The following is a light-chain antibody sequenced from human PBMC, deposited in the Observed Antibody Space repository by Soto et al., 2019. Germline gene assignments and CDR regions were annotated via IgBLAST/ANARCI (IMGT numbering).Light chain of an antibody. Sequence: QSVLTQHASVSGSPGQSITISCTGASSDVGSDNLVSWYQQHPGKAPKLMIYEGSKRPSGVSNRFSGSKSGNTASLTISGLQAEDEADYYCCSYAGSSTAIFGGGTKVTVL. CDR2: EGS. CDR3: CSYAGSSTAI. V-gene: IGLV2-23*01. J-gene: IGLJ2*01. CDR1: SSDVGSDNL.